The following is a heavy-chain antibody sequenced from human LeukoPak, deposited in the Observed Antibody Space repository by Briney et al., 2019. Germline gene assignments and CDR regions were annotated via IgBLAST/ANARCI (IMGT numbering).Heavy chain of an antibody. CDR2: INQSGST. V-gene: IGHV4-34*01. D-gene: IGHD3-10*01. J-gene: IGHJ4*02. CDR1: GGPFGVYY. CDR3: AGPGAGDLDY. Sequence: SETLSLTCAVYGGPFGVYYWSWVRQPPGKGLEWIGEINQSGSTNYNPSLKSRVTISVDTSKNHFSLKLSSVTAVDTAVYYCAGPGAGDLDYWGQGTLVTVSS.